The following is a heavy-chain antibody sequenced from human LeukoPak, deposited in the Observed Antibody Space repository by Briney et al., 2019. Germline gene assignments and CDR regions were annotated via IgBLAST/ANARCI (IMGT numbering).Heavy chain of an antibody. CDR2: ISGSGDNT. Sequence: GGSLRLSCAASGFSYSINAMTWVRQAPGKGLEWVSAISGSGDNTFYADSVKGRFTISRDNSQNTLYLQMNSLRAEDTAVYYCAREDYVWGSYRSSGSDWGQGTLVTVSS. CDR3: AREDYVWGSYRSSGSD. D-gene: IGHD3-16*02. CDR1: GFSYSINA. V-gene: IGHV3-23*01. J-gene: IGHJ4*02.